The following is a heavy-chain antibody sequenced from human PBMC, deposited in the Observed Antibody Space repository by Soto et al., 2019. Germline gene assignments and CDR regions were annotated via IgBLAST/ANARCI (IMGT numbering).Heavy chain of an antibody. D-gene: IGHD3-16*02. V-gene: IGHV4-61*01. CDR1: GGSVSSGSYY. J-gene: IGHJ4*02. Sequence: SETLSLTCTVSGGSVSSGSYYWSWIRQPPGKGLEWIGYIYYSGSTNYNPSLKSRVTISVDTSKNQFSLKLSSVTAADTAVYYCAREGHMITFGGVIATYFAYWGQGSLVTVSS. CDR3: AREGHMITFGGVIATYFAY. CDR2: IYYSGST.